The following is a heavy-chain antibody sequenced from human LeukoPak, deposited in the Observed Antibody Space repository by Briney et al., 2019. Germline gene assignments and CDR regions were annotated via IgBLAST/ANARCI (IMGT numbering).Heavy chain of an antibody. D-gene: IGHD4-11*01. CDR3: ARDGTTENYYYCGMDV. V-gene: IGHV1-18*01. J-gene: IGHJ6*02. Sequence: ASVKVSCKASGYTFTSYSISWVRQAPGQGLEWMGWISAYNGNTNYAQKLQGRVTMTTDTSTSTAYMELRSLRSDDTAVYYCARDGTTENYYYCGMDVWGQGTTVTVSS. CDR2: ISAYNGNT. CDR1: GYTFTSYS.